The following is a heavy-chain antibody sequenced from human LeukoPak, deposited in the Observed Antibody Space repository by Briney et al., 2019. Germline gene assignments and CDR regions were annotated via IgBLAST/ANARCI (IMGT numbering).Heavy chain of an antibody. CDR1: GFTFSNYW. CDR2: INTNGSST. CDR3: ARNLYYYDSSGYYYGGY. J-gene: IGHJ4*02. D-gene: IGHD3-22*01. Sequence: TGGSLRLSCAASGFTFSNYWMHWVRQAPGKGLVWVSRINTNGSSTSYADSVKGRFTISRDNAKNTLYLQMNSLRAEDTAVYYCARNLYYYDSSGYYYGGYWGQGTLVTVSS. V-gene: IGHV3-74*01.